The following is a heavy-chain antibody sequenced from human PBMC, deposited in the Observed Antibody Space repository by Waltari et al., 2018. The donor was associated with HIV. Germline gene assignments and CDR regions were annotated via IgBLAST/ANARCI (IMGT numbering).Heavy chain of an antibody. CDR3: VRGEKERMLRFLEYLPSGNFDY. Sequence: ESGGGLVRPGGSLSLSCEASGFSFSNYGMHWVRQSPGKGLEWVANIKEDGSETHYVDSVKGRFTISRDDAKNSLYLQMNSLTADDTAVYFCVRGEKERMLRFLEYLPSGNFDYWGQGTLVTVSS. D-gene: IGHD3-3*01. CDR2: IKEDGSET. V-gene: IGHV3-7*01. CDR1: GFSFSNYG. J-gene: IGHJ4*02.